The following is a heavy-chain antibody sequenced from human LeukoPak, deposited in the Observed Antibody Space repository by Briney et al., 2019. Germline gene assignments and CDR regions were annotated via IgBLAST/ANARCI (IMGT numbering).Heavy chain of an antibody. D-gene: IGHD6-19*01. CDR2: ISSSSSNI. CDR3: VCGQPNQWLRGV. J-gene: IGHJ6*04. CDR1: GFTFSSYA. Sequence: TGGSLRLSCAASGFTFSSYAMSWVRQAPGKGLEWVSSISSSSSNIYYADSVKGRFTISRDNAKNSLYLQMNSLRVGDTAVYYCVCGQPNQWLRGVWGKGTTVTVSS. V-gene: IGHV3-21*01.